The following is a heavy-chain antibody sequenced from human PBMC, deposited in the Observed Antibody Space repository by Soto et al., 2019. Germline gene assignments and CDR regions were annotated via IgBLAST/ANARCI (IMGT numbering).Heavy chain of an antibody. Sequence: LRLSCAAPGFTFSSYWMSWVREAPGKGLERVANIKQDGSEKYYVDSAKGRFTISRDNAKNSLYLQMNSLRAEDTAVYYCARGGQSYVATNHFDYWGQGTLVTVSS. J-gene: IGHJ4*02. CDR2: IKQDGSEK. CDR3: ARGGQSYVATNHFDY. V-gene: IGHV3-7*03. D-gene: IGHD5-12*01. CDR1: GFTFSSYW.